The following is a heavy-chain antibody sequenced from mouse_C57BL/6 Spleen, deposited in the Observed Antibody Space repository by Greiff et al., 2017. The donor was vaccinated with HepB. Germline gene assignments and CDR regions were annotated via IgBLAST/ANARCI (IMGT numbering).Heavy chain of an antibody. CDR2: ISNGGGST. J-gene: IGHJ4*01. D-gene: IGHD2-4*01. CDR3: ARQTIGLRPLDY. Sequence: EVKVVESGGGLVQPGGSLKLSCAASGFTFSDYYMYWVRQTPEKRLEWVAYISNGGGSTYYPDTVKGRFTISRDNAKNTLYLQMSRLKSEDTAMYYCARQTIGLRPLDYWGQGTSVTVSS. V-gene: IGHV5-12*01. CDR1: GFTFSDYY.